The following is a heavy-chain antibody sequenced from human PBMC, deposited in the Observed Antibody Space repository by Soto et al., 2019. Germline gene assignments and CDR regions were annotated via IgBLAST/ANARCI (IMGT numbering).Heavy chain of an antibody. Sequence: GGSLRLSCAASGFTFSGSAMHWVRQASGKGLEWVGRIRSKANSYATAYAASVKGRFTISRDDSKNTAYLQMNSLKTEDTAVYYCTKEMATTHYYYYGMDVWGQGTTVTVSS. CDR1: GFTFSGSA. J-gene: IGHJ6*02. D-gene: IGHD5-12*01. CDR3: TKEMATTHYYYYGMDV. V-gene: IGHV3-73*01. CDR2: IRSKANSYAT.